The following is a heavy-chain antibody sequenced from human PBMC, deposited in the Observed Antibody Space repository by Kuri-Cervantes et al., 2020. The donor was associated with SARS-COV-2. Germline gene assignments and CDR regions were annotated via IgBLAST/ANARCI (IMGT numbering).Heavy chain of an antibody. J-gene: IGHJ6*02. Sequence: GESLKISCKGSGYSFTSYWIGWVRQMPGKGLEWMGIIYPGDSDTRYSPSFQGQVTISADKSISTAYLQWSSLKASDTAMYYCAGLATYDFWSGYYYGMDVWGQGTTVTVSS. CDR3: AGLATYDFWSGYYYGMDV. V-gene: IGHV5-51*01. CDR2: IYPGDSDT. D-gene: IGHD3-3*01. CDR1: GYSFTSYW.